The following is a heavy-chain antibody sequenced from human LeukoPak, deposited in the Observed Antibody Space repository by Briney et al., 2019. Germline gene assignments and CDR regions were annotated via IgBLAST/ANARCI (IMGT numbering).Heavy chain of an antibody. Sequence: GGSLRLSCAGSGFTFSHFGMHWVRQSPDKGLEWVAVIANDGSKQFYADSVKGRFIISRANSENTLYLEMNSLRSEDTAMYYCAKDGIEITNMNGIWTFDLWGQGTRVTVSS. V-gene: IGHV3-30*18. CDR3: AKDGIEITNMNGIWTFDL. D-gene: IGHD1-26*01. J-gene: IGHJ4*02. CDR2: IANDGSKQ. CDR1: GFTFSHFG.